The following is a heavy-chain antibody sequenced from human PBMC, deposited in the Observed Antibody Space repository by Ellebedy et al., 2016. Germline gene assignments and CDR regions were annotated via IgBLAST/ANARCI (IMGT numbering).Heavy chain of an antibody. CDR1: GGSISNSGYY. V-gene: IGHV4-39*01. D-gene: IGHD3-10*01. CDR2: VYHTGST. J-gene: IGHJ3*01. Sequence: SETLSLXXTVSGGSISNSGYYWGWTRQSPATGLEWIGSVYHTGSTYYNPSLERRVTISEDTSRNQISLNLNSVTATDTAIYYCVRHVGSEGQGPFDFWGLGTKVTVSS. CDR3: VRHVGSEGQGPFDF.